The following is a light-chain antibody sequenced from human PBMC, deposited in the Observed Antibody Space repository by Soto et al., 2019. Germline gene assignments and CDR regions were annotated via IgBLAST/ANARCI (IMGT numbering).Light chain of an antibody. V-gene: IGKV3-15*01. CDR2: DAS. Sequence: EIVMTQSPATLSVSPGESVTLSCRTSQSVRINLAWYQQKPGQSPRLLIYDASTRATGIPARFSGSGSATEFTLTISSLQSEDFAVYYCQQRSSWPATFGPGTKVDIK. CDR1: QSVRIN. J-gene: IGKJ3*01. CDR3: QQRSSWPAT.